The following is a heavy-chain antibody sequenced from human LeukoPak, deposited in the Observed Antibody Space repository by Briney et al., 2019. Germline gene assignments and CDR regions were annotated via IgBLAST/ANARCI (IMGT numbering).Heavy chain of an antibody. CDR1: GFTFSSYA. Sequence: GGSLRLSCAASGFTFSSYAMHWVRQAPGKGLEWVAVISYDGSNKYYADSVKGRFTISRDNSKNTLYLQMNSLRAEDTAVHYCARSYRRGAITMIRGVAIRGAFDIWGQGTMVTVSS. CDR3: ARSYRRGAITMIRGVAIRGAFDI. D-gene: IGHD3-10*01. J-gene: IGHJ3*02. V-gene: IGHV3-30*04. CDR2: ISYDGSNK.